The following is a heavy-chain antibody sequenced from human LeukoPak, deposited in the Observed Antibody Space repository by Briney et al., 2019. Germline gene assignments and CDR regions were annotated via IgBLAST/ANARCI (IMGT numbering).Heavy chain of an antibody. D-gene: IGHD6-19*01. CDR1: GFTFSSYG. Sequence: GGSLRLSCAASGFTFSSYGMHWGRQAPGKGLEWVAVISYDGSNKYYADSVKGRFTISRDNSKNTLYLQMNSLRAEDTAVYYCAKDVAVAGFYYFDYWGQGTLVTVSS. CDR2: ISYDGSNK. CDR3: AKDVAVAGFYYFDY. V-gene: IGHV3-30*18. J-gene: IGHJ4*02.